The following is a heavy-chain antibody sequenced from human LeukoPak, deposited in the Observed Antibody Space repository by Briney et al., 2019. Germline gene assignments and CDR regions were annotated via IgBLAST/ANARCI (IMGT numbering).Heavy chain of an antibody. D-gene: IGHD3-22*01. CDR3: ARSLEYYDSSGYHYFDY. CDR2: IYYSGST. V-gene: IGHV4-59*12. Sequence: SETLSLTCTVSGGSISSYYWSWIRQPPGKGLEWIGYIYYSGSTNYNPSLKSRVTISVDKSRNQFSLKLSSVTAANTAVYYCARSLEYYDSSGYHYFDYWGQGTLVTVSS. J-gene: IGHJ4*02. CDR1: GGSISSYY.